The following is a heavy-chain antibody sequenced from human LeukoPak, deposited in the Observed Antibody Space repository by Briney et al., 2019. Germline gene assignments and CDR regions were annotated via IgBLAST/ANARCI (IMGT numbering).Heavy chain of an antibody. J-gene: IGHJ5*02. CDR1: GFTFSSYG. D-gene: IGHD3-3*02. CDR2: IRYDGGNK. V-gene: IGHV3-30*02. Sequence: GGSLRLSCAASGFTFSSYGMHWVRQAPGKGLEWVAFIRYDGGNKYHADSVKGRFTISRDNSKNTLYLQMNSLRAEDTAVYYCAKDLSSIGWFDPWGQGTLVTVSS. CDR3: AKDLSSIGWFDP.